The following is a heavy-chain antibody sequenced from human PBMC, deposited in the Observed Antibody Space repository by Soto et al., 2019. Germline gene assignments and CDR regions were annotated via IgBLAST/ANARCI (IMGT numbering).Heavy chain of an antibody. CDR2: INHSGST. D-gene: IGHD5-12*01. V-gene: IGHV4-34*01. CDR1: GGSFSGYY. CDR3: ARGIVATRCVDY. J-gene: IGHJ4*02. Sequence: SETLSLTCAVYGGSFSGYYWSWIRQPPGKGLEWIGEINHSGSTNYNPSLKSRVTISVDTSKNQFSLKLSSVTAADTAVYYCARGIVATRCVDYWGQGTLVTVSS.